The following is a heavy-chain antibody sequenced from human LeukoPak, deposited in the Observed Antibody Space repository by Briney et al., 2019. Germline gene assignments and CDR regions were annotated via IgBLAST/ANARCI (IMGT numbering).Heavy chain of an antibody. Sequence: ASVKVSCKASGYTFTSYYMHWVRQAPGQGLEWMGRINPNNGGTTYAQKFQGRVTMTRDSSISTAYMELNRLRSDDTAVYYCARVYDYGGESNYFDWWGQGSLVTVPS. D-gene: IGHD4-23*01. CDR1: GYTFTSYY. J-gene: IGHJ4*02. CDR3: ARVYDYGGESNYFDW. CDR2: INPNNGGT. V-gene: IGHV1-2*06.